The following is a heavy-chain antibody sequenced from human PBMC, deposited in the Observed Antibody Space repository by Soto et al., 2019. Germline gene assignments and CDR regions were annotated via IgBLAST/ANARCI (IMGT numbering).Heavy chain of an antibody. CDR2: ISGSGGST. CDR1: GFTFSSYA. D-gene: IGHD3-10*01. J-gene: IGHJ5*02. Sequence: PGGSLRLSCAASGFTFSSYAMSWVRQAPGKGLEWVSAISGSGGSTYYADSVKGRFTISRDNSKNTLYLQMNSLRAEDTAVYYCAKDSFGELLLNWLDPWGQGTLVTVSS. CDR3: AKDSFGELLLNWLDP. V-gene: IGHV3-23*01.